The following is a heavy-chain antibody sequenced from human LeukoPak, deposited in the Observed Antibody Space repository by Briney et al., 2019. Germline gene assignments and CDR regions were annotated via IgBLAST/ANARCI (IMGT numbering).Heavy chain of an antibody. D-gene: IGHD6-25*01. CDR3: ARASSGRGYYYMDV. CDR1: GYTFTSYD. CDR2: MSPNSGNT. J-gene: IGHJ6*03. V-gene: IGHV1-8*01. Sequence: ASVKVSCKASGYTFTSYDINWVRQATGQGLEWMGWMSPNSGNTGYAQKFQGRVTMTRNTSISTAYMELSSLRSEDTAVYYCARASSGRGYYYMDVWGKGTTVTVSS.